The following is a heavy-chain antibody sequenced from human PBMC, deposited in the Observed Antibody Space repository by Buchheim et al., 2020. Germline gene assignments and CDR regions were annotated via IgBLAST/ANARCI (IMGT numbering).Heavy chain of an antibody. Sequence: EVQLVESGGGLVQPGGSLRLSCAASGFRFNDYWMHWVRQVPGKGLMWISRVNSDGGSTYYADSVKGRFTISRDNSKNTVYLQMNSMRSEDTAIYYCARDDSGNYPYYSMDVWGQGTT. D-gene: IGHD1-26*01. CDR2: VNSDGGST. CDR3: ARDDSGNYPYYSMDV. V-gene: IGHV3-74*01. J-gene: IGHJ6*01. CDR1: GFRFNDYW.